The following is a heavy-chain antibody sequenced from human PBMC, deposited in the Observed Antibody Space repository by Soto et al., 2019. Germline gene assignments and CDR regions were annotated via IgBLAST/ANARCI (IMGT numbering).Heavy chain of an antibody. D-gene: IGHD4-17*01. CDR1: GGSISSCDYY. V-gene: IGHV4-30-4*01. CDR2: IYYSGST. Sequence: SETLSLTCTVSGGSISSCDYYWSWIRQPPGKGLEWIGYIYYSGSTYYNPSLKSRVTISVDTSKNQFSLQLSSVTAADTAVYYCASGRSRDYPTFDPWGQGTLVTVSS. CDR3: ASGRSRDYPTFDP. J-gene: IGHJ5*02.